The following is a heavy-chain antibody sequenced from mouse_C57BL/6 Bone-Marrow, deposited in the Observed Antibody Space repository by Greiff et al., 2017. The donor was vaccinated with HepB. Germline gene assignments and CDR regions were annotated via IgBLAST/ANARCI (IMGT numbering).Heavy chain of an antibody. CDR1: GYTFTSYG. D-gene: IGHD1-1*01. CDR2: IYPRSGNT. J-gene: IGHJ4*01. CDR3: AREFLRYAMDY. Sequence: QVQLKESGAELARPGASVKLSCKASGYTFTSYGISWVKQRTGQGLEWIGEIYPRSGNTYYNEKFKGTATLTADKSSSTAYMELRSLTSEDSAVYFCAREFLRYAMDYWGQGTSVTVSS. V-gene: IGHV1-81*01.